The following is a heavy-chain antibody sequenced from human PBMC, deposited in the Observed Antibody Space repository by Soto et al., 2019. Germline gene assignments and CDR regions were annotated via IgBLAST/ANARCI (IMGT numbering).Heavy chain of an antibody. J-gene: IGHJ4*02. CDR1: GGSFSGYY. D-gene: IGHD6-13*01. CDR3: ARGVGYSSSWYGVAPRRPIQRYFAY. CDR2: INHSGST. V-gene: IGHV4-34*01. Sequence: SETLSLTCAVYGGSFSGYYWSWIRQPPGKGLEWIGEINHSGSTNYNPSLKSRVTISVDTSKNQFSLKLSSVTAADTAVYYCARGVGYSSSWYGVAPRRPIQRYFAYWGQGTLVTVSS.